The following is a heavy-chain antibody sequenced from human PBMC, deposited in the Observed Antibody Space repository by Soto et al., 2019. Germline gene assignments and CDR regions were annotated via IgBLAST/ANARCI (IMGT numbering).Heavy chain of an antibody. CDR2: ISWNSGTI. CDR1: GFTFDDYA. CDR3: TKDQGTHEKGAFDI. V-gene: IGHV3-9*01. J-gene: IGHJ3*02. Sequence: GGSLRLSCAASGFTFDDYAMHWVRQAPGKGLEWVSGISWNSGTIGYADSVRGRFTISRDNAKNSLHLQMNSLTAEDTALYYCTKDQGTHEKGAFDIWGQGTMVTVSS.